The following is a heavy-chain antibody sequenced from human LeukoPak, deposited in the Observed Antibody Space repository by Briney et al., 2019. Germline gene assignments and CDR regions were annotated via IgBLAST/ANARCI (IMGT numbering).Heavy chain of an antibody. J-gene: IGHJ5*02. CDR1: GGSISSSSYY. Sequence: SETLSLTCTVSGGSISSSSYYWGWIRQPPGKGLEWIGCIFYSGSTSYNPSLKSRATLSVDTSKNQFSLKLSSVTAADTAVYYCARDRDYEIAVAGTSFWFDPWGQGTLVTVSS. D-gene: IGHD6-19*01. V-gene: IGHV4-39*07. CDR3: ARDRDYEIAVAGTSFWFDP. CDR2: IFYSGST.